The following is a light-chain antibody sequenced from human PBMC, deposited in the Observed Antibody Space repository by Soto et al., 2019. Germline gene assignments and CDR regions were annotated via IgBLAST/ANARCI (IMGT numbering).Light chain of an antibody. V-gene: IGKV3-20*01. CDR3: QQYGSSPIP. CDR2: GAS. Sequence: TQYPGTLSLSPWQRATLSCRASQSIRSNSLAWYQQKPGQAPRLLIYGASSRATGIPDRFSGGGSGTDFSLTISRLQTEDFSGYYCQQYGSSPIPFGGGSKVDIK. J-gene: IGKJ4*01. CDR1: QSIRSNS.